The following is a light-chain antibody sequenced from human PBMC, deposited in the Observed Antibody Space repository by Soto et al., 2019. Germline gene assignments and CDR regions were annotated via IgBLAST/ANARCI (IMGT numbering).Light chain of an antibody. V-gene: IGKV3-20*01. Sequence: EIVFTQSPVTLSLSPGERATLSCRASQSVSSNYVAWYQQKPGQTPKVLIYRASSRATGIPDRFSGSGSGTDFTLTISRLEPEDFAMYYRQQYGSSPLTFGGGTKVDIK. CDR3: QQYGSSPLT. CDR2: RAS. J-gene: IGKJ4*01. CDR1: QSVSSNY.